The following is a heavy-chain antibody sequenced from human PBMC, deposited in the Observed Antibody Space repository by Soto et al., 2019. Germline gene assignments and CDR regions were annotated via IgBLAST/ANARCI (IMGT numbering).Heavy chain of an antibody. CDR1: GFTFSSYG. CDR3: AKDLRPRTYYDFWSGHYYYYGMDV. J-gene: IGHJ6*02. CDR2: ISYDGSNK. V-gene: IGHV3-30*18. D-gene: IGHD3-3*01. Sequence: SLRLSCAASGFTFSSYGMHWVRQAPGKGLEWVAVISYDGSNKYYADSVKGRFTISRDNSKNTLYLQMNSLRAEDTAVYYCAKDLRPRTYYDFWSGHYYYYGMDVWGQGTTVTVSS.